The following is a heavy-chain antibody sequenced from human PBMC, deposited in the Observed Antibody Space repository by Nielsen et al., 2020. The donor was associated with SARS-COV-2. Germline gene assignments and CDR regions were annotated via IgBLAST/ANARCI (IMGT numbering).Heavy chain of an antibody. Sequence: GGSLRLSCAASGFTFSSYAMSWVRQAPGKGLEWVSVISGSGGSTYYADSVKGRFTISRDNSKNTLYLQMNSLRAEDTAVYYCVFAVGRGDAFDIWGQGTMVTVSS. CDR2: ISGSGGST. V-gene: IGHV3-23*01. J-gene: IGHJ3*02. CDR1: GFTFSSYA. D-gene: IGHD6-19*01. CDR3: VFAVGRGDAFDI.